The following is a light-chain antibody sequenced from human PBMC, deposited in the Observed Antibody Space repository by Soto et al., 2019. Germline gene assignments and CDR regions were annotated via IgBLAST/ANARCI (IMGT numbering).Light chain of an antibody. Sequence: EIVMTQFPATLSVSPGERVTLSCRASESVSSNLAWYQQKPGQAPRLLIFGASTRATGIPARFSGSGSGTEFTLTISSPQSEDFAVYYCQQYNNWPRTFGQGTKVDIK. V-gene: IGKV3-15*01. CDR1: ESVSSN. J-gene: IGKJ1*01. CDR2: GAS. CDR3: QQYNNWPRT.